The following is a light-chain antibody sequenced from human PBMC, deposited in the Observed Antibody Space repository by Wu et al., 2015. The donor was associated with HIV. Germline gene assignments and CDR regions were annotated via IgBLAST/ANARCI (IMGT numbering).Light chain of an antibody. Sequence: EIVLTQSPATLSLSPGERATLSCRASQSLSRSLAWYQQKPGQSPRLLIYDAANRATGIPARFSGSGSGTDFTLTINSLEPEDFAVYYCQQGNNLFTFGPGTKVD. CDR2: DAA. CDR1: QSLSRS. CDR3: QQGNNLFT. V-gene: IGKV3-11*01. J-gene: IGKJ3*01.